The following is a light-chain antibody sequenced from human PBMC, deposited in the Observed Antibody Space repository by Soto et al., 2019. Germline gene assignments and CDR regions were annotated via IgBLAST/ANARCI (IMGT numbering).Light chain of an antibody. J-gene: IGKJ2*01. V-gene: IGKV3-20*01. Sequence: EIVLTQSPGTLSLSPGERATLSCRASQSVSSSYLAWYQQKPGQAPRLLIYGASSRATGIQDRFSGSRSGTDFTLTISRLEPEDFAVYYCQQYGSSPDTLGQGTKLEIK. CDR1: QSVSSSY. CDR3: QQYGSSPDT. CDR2: GAS.